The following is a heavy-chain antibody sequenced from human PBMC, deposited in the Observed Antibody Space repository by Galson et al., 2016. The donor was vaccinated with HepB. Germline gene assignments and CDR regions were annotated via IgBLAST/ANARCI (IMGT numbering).Heavy chain of an antibody. CDR1: GFTFSSYA. Sequence: SLRLSCAASGFTFSSYAMHWVRQAPGKGLGWVAVISYDGSHKYYAASVKGRFTISRDNSKNTLSLQMNSLRAEDTAVYYCAREQGKWLQAQYYFDFWGHGILVTVSS. CDR2: ISYDGSHK. V-gene: IGHV3-30*03. J-gene: IGHJ4*01. D-gene: IGHD5-24*01. CDR3: AREQGKWLQAQYYFDF.